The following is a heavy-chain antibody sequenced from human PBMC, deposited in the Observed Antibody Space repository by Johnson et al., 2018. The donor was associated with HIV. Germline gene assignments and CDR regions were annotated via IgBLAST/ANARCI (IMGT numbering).Heavy chain of an antibody. CDR2: ISYDGSNK. D-gene: IGHD3-22*01. V-gene: IGHV3-30-3*01. CDR3: AWGPASGYIKDAFDI. J-gene: IGHJ3*02. Sequence: QVQLVESGGGVVQPGRSLRLSCAASGFTFSSYAMPWVRQAPGKGLGWVAVISYDGSNKNYEDSVKGRFTISRDNSKNTLYLQMNSLRAEDTAVYCCAWGPASGYIKDAFDIWGQGTMVTVSS. CDR1: GFTFSSYA.